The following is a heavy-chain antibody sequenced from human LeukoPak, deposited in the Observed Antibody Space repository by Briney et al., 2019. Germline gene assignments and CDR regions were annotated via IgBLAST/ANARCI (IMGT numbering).Heavy chain of an antibody. CDR2: INSDGSST. V-gene: IGHV3-74*01. D-gene: IGHD3-10*02. CDR3: ARETRYYVSDY. CDR1: GFTFSSYW. Sequence: GSLRLSCAASGFTFSSYWMHWVRQAPGKGLVWVSRINSDGSSTSYADSVKGRFTISGDNAKNTLYLQMNSLRAEDTAVYYCARETRYYVSDYWGQGTLVTVSS. J-gene: IGHJ4*02.